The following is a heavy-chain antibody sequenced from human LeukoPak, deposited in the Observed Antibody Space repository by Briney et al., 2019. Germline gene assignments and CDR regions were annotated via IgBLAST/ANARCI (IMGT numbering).Heavy chain of an antibody. D-gene: IGHD1-26*01. Sequence: GASVKVSCKASGYTFTSYGVSWVRQAPGQGLEWMGWISAYNGNTNYAQKLQGRVTMTTDTSASTAYMELRSLRSDDTAVYYCARDGWDPTAPNFDYWGQGTLVTVSS. CDR1: GYTFTSYG. J-gene: IGHJ4*02. CDR2: ISAYNGNT. V-gene: IGHV1-18*01. CDR3: ARDGWDPTAPNFDY.